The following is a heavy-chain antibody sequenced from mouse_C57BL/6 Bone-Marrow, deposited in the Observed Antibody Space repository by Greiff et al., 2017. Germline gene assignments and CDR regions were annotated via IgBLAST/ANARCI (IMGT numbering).Heavy chain of an antibody. Sequence: EVKLMESGPGLVNPSQSLSLTCSVTGYSITSGYYWNWIRQFPGNKLEWMGYISYDGSNNYHPSLKNRISITRDTSKNQVFLKLNSVTTEDTATYYCARGGIDYYGSSFDVDYWGQGTTLTVSS. J-gene: IGHJ2*01. CDR1: GYSITSGYY. V-gene: IGHV3-6*01. CDR2: ISYDGSN. CDR3: ARGGIDYYGSSFDVDY. D-gene: IGHD1-1*01.